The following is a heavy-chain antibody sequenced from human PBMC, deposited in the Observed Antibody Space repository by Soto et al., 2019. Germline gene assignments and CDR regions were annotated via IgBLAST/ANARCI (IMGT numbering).Heavy chain of an antibody. CDR3: ARDGPYSYASRMDV. CDR2: LHSGGDT. J-gene: IGHJ6*02. CDR1: GIPVSSNY. D-gene: IGHD3-10*01. Sequence: EVQLVESGGGLVQPGGSLRLSCVASGIPVSSNYMTWVRQAPGKGLEWVSVLHSGGDTYYANSVKGRFTISRHDSTNTVFLQMNSLTAEDTAVYYSARDGPYSYASRMDVWGQGTTVTVSS. V-gene: IGHV3-53*04.